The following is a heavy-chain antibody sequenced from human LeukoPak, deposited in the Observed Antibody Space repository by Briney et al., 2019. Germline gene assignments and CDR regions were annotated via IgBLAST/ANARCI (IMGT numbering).Heavy chain of an antibody. CDR2: IVVGSGNT. Sequence: SVKVSCKSCGFTLTTSAMQWVPQARGQRPEWIGWIVVGSGNTNYAQKFQDRVTITRDKSTGTAYMELSRLRSDDTAVYYCPAELVVATDDFDIWGQGTMVTVSS. CDR1: GFTLTTSA. J-gene: IGHJ3*02. CDR3: PAELVVATDDFDI. V-gene: IGHV1-58*02. D-gene: IGHD2-15*01.